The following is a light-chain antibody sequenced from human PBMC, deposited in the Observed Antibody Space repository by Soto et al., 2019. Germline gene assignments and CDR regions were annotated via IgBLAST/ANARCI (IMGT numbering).Light chain of an antibody. CDR2: EDN. V-gene: IGLV6-57*04. CDR3: QSYDSSNVV. Sequence: NFMLTQPHSVSESPGKTVTISCTRSSGGIASNYVQWYQQRPGSAPTTVIYEDNQRPSGVPDRFSGSIDSSSNSASLTISGLKTGDEADYYCQSYDSSNVVFGGGTQLTVL. CDR1: SGGIASNY. J-gene: IGLJ2*01.